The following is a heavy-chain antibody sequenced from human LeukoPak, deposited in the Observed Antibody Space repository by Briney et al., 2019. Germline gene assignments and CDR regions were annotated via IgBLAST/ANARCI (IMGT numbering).Heavy chain of an antibody. J-gene: IGHJ6*02. V-gene: IGHV3-7*01. CDR2: IKQDGSEK. CDR1: GFTFSSYW. Sequence: GGSLRLSCAASGFTFSSYWMSWVRQAPGKGLEWVANIKQDGSEKYYVDSVKGRFTISRDNAKNSLYLQMNSLRAEDTAVYYCARAAGYCSSTSCYSHYYGMDVWGQGTTVTVSS. D-gene: IGHD2-2*01. CDR3: ARAAGYCSSTSCYSHYYGMDV.